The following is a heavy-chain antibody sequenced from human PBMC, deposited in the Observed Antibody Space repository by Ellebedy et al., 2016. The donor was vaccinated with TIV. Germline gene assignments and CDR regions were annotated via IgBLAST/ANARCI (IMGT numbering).Heavy chain of an antibody. Sequence: GEFLKISCAASGFTFSNYWIHWVRQAPGKGLVWLSRINRDGSSANYADSVKGRFNISRDNAKNTLYVQMNSLRAEDTAVYYCARGGRDQWLIDYWGQGTLVTVSS. CDR1: GFTFSNYW. V-gene: IGHV3-74*01. D-gene: IGHD6-19*01. CDR3: ARGGRDQWLIDY. J-gene: IGHJ4*02. CDR2: INRDGSSA.